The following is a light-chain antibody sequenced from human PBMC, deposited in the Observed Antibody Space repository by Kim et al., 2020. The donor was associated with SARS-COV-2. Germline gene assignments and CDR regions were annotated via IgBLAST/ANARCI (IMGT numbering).Light chain of an antibody. V-gene: IGLV2-14*03. CDR2: DVS. CDR3: SSYTSSSTRV. CDR1: SSDVGGYNY. Sequence: GQSITISCTETSSDVGGYNYVSWYQQHPGKAPKLMIYDVSNRPSGVSNRFSGSKSGNTASLTISGLQAEDEADYYCSSYTSSSTRVFGTGTKVTVL. J-gene: IGLJ1*01.